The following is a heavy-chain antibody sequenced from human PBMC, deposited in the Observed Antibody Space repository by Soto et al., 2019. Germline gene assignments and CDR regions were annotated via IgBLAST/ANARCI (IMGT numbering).Heavy chain of an antibody. D-gene: IGHD6-6*01. CDR2: ISGSVGST. J-gene: IGHJ4*02. CDR3: AKDRTIASRTFDS. Sequence: GGPPGLSCTAPVFTFSDHGMHWLRQGPGKGLEWVASISGSVGSTFYADSVKGRFTISRDNYLNTLDLQMNSLRAEDTAVYYCAKDRTIASRTFDSWGQGAMVTVSS. CDR1: VFTFSDHG. V-gene: IGHV3-23*01.